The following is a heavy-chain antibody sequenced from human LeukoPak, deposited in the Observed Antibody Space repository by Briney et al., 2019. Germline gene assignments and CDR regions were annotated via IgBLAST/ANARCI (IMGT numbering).Heavy chain of an antibody. D-gene: IGHD3-22*01. Sequence: ASVKVSCKASGYTFTSYGISWVRQAPGQGLEWMGWISAYNGHTNYAQKFQGRVTMTRDTSTSTVYMELSSLRSEDTAVYYCAREGYYYDSSGYNWFDPWGQGTLVTVSS. CDR3: AREGYYYDSSGYNWFDP. J-gene: IGHJ5*02. V-gene: IGHV1-18*01. CDR1: GYTFTSYG. CDR2: ISAYNGHT.